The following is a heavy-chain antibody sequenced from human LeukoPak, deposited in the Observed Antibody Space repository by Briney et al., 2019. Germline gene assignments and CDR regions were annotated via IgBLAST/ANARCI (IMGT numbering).Heavy chain of an antibody. CDR2: TRNKANSYTT. Sequence: GGSLRLSCATSGFTFSNAWMNWVRQAPGKGLEWVGRTRNKANSYTTEYAASVKGRFTISRDDPKNLLYLQMNSLKSEDTAVYYCGRSGRYRPSDLWGQGTLVTVSS. D-gene: IGHD1-26*01. CDR1: GFTFSNAW. J-gene: IGHJ5*02. CDR3: GRSGRYRPSDL. V-gene: IGHV3-72*01.